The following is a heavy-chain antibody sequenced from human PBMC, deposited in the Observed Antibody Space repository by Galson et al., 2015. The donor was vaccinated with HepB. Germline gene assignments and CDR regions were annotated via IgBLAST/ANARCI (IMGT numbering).Heavy chain of an antibody. Sequence: SLRLSCAASGFSFSGYWMHWVRQAPGKGLVWVSRINSDGSSTRYAGSVRGRFTISRDNAKNTLYLQMNSLRAEDTAVYYCAREYDSSDYLPVCYYGMDVWGQGTTVTVSS. V-gene: IGHV3-74*01. CDR2: INSDGSST. J-gene: IGHJ6*02. CDR1: GFSFSGYW. D-gene: IGHD3-22*01. CDR3: AREYDSSDYLPVCYYGMDV.